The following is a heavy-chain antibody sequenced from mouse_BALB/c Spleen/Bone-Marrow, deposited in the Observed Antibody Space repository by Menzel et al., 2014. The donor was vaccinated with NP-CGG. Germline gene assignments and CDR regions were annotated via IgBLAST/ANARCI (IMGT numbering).Heavy chain of an antibody. CDR3: ARVTSSAAGAMDY. D-gene: IGHD3-2*02. J-gene: IGHJ4*01. CDR1: GFSLTNYG. CDR2: IWAGGST. V-gene: IGHV2-9*02. Sequence: VKLVESGPGLVAPSQSLSITCTVSGFSLTNYGVHWVRQPPGKGLEWLGVIWAGGSTNYNSALMSRLSISKDNSKSQVFLKMNSLQTDDTAMYYCARVTSSAAGAMDYWGQGTSVTVSS.